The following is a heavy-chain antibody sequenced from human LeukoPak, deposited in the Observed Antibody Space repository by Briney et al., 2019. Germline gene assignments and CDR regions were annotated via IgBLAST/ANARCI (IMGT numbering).Heavy chain of an antibody. CDR1: GFTFSSYA. CDR2: ISYDGSNK. Sequence: GGSLRLSCAASGFTFSSYAMHWVRQAPGKGLEWVAVISYDGSNKYYADSVKGRFTISRDNSKNTLYLQMNSLRAEDTAVYYCARVWGQGSSGYYPFWGQGTLVTVSS. CDR3: ARVWGQGSSGYYPF. D-gene: IGHD3-22*01. J-gene: IGHJ4*02. V-gene: IGHV3-30*04.